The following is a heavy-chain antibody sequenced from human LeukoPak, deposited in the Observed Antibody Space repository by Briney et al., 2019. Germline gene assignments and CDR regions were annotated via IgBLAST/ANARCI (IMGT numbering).Heavy chain of an antibody. Sequence: PAGSLRLSCAASGFTVSSNYMSWVRQAPGKGLEWVAVIYSGGSTYYADSVKGRFTISRDNSKNTLYLQMNSLRAEDTAVYYCARELALPDPDAFDIWGQGKMVTVSS. CDR3: ARELALPDPDAFDI. V-gene: IGHV3-66*01. CDR1: GFTVSSNY. CDR2: IYSGGST. D-gene: IGHD2-2*01. J-gene: IGHJ3*02.